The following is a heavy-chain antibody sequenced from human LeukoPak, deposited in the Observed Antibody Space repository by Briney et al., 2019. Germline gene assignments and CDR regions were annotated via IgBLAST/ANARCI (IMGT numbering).Heavy chain of an antibody. CDR1: GFTFSSYA. CDR3: VREDFAYVSETYRYWFDP. J-gene: IGHJ5*02. CDR2: ISGSGGST. V-gene: IGHV3-23*01. D-gene: IGHD3-16*02. Sequence: GGSLRLSCAASGFTFSSYAMSWVRQAPGKGLEWVSAISGSGGSTYYAASVKGRFTVSRDNSANTLSLQMNSLTVADTAIYYCVREDFAYVSETYRYWFDPWGQGTLVTVSS.